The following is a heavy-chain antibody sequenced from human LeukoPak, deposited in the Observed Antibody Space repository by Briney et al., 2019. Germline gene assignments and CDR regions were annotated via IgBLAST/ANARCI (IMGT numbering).Heavy chain of an antibody. J-gene: IGHJ4*02. D-gene: IGHD3-9*01. Sequence: ASVKVSCKVSGYSITELSTHWVRQAPGKGLEWMGGFDPGSGEIIYEQKFQDRVTVTEDTSTDTAYIELSSLRSEDTALYYCATGTHYDLLPFWGQGTLVTVSS. CDR3: ATGTHYDLLPF. V-gene: IGHV1-24*01. CDR2: FDPGSGEI. CDR1: GYSITELS.